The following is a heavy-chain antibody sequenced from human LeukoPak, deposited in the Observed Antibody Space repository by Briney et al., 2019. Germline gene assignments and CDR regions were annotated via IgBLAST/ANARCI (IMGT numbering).Heavy chain of an antibody. CDR2: INHSGST. V-gene: IGHV4-34*01. J-gene: IGHJ4*02. Sequence: SETLSLTCAVYGGSFSGYYWSWIRQPPGKGLEWIGEINHSGSTNYNPSLKSRVTISVDTSNSQFSLRLSSVTAADTAVYYCARMSSTSDFDYWGQGTLVTVSS. CDR1: GGSFSGYY. D-gene: IGHD6-13*01. CDR3: ARMSSTSDFDY.